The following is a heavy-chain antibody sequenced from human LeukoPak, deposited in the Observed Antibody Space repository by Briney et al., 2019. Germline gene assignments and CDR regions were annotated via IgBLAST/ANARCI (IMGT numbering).Heavy chain of an antibody. CDR1: GYIFTNYG. CDR2: ISVNNGNT. CDR3: ARDTASGWYYFDS. D-gene: IGHD6-19*01. J-gene: IGHJ4*02. Sequence: GASVTVSCKASGYIFTNYGISWVRQAPGQGLEWMGWISVNNGNTRNSQKVQGRITMTADTSSTTAYMELRSLRFDDTAVYFCARDTASGWYYFDSWGQGTLVTVSP. V-gene: IGHV1-18*01.